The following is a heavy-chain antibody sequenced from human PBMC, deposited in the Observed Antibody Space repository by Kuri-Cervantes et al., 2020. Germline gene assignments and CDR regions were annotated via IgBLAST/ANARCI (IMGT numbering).Heavy chain of an antibody. V-gene: IGHV3-30*07. Sequence: GGSLRLSCAASGFTFSSYAMHWVRQAPGKGLKWVAVISYDGSNKYYADSVKGRFTISRDNSKNTLYLQMNSLRAEDTAVYYCATGNSGTAGFDYWGQGTLVTVSS. CDR2: ISYDGSNK. CDR1: GFTFSSYA. D-gene: IGHD3-10*01. J-gene: IGHJ4*02. CDR3: ATGNSGTAGFDY.